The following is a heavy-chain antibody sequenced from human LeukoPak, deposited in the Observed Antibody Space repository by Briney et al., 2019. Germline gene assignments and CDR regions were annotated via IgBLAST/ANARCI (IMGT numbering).Heavy chain of an antibody. Sequence: GGSRRLSCAASGFSFSSYWMSWVRQAPGKGLEWVDNIKQDGSEKYYVDSVKGRFTIARDNAKNSLYLQMNSVRAEDTAVYYCARVGSGWYLLGYWGQGTLVTVSS. CDR1: GFSFSSYW. J-gene: IGHJ4*02. D-gene: IGHD6-19*01. CDR3: ARVGSGWYLLGY. CDR2: IKQDGSEK. V-gene: IGHV3-7*01.